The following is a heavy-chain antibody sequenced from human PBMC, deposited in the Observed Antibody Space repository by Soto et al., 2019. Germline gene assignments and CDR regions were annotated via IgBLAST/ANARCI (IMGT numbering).Heavy chain of an antibody. V-gene: IGHV3-30*18. CDR1: GFTFSSYG. D-gene: IGHD4-17*01. CDR3: AQADDYVFDY. CDR2: ISYDGSNK. J-gene: IGHJ4*02. Sequence: QVQLVESGGGVVQPGRSLRLSCAASGFTFSSYGMHWVRQAPGKGLEWVAVISYDGSNKYYADSVKGRFTISRDNSKNTLYLQMNSLRAEDTAVYYCAQADDYVFDYWGQGTLVTVSS.